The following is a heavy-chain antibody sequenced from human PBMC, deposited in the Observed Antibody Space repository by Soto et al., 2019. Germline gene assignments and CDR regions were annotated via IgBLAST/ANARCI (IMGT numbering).Heavy chain of an antibody. J-gene: IGHJ4*02. CDR3: VKARYSSSWYCDY. V-gene: IGHV3-64D*06. CDR2: ISSNGGST. Sequence: PVGSLRLSCSASGFTFSSYAMHWVRQAPGKGLEYVSAISSNGGSTYYADSVKGRFTISRDNSKNTLYLQMSSLRAEDTAVYYCVKARYSSSWYCDYWGQGTLVTVSS. D-gene: IGHD6-13*01. CDR1: GFTFSSYA.